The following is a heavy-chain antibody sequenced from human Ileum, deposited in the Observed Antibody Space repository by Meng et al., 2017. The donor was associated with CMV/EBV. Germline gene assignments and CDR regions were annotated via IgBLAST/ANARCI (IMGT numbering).Heavy chain of an antibody. Sequence: GGSLRLSCAASGFTFSTYGMHWVRQAPGKGLEWVAFIHYDGSNKYYTDSVKGRFTISRDNSKNTLYLQMNSLRPEDTAVYFCAKVAGGTYHYLDYWGQGTLVTVSS. CDR2: IHYDGSNK. D-gene: IGHD1-26*01. CDR3: AKVAGGTYHYLDY. V-gene: IGHV3-30*02. J-gene: IGHJ4*02. CDR1: GFTFSTYG.